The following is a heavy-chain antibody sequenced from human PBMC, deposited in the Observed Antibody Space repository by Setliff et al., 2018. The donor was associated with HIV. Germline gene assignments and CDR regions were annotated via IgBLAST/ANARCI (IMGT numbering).Heavy chain of an antibody. CDR3: AREHGTSWPYFDF. CDR1: GGNFGNSA. CDR2: ISGYSGHT. Sequence: GASVKVSCKASGGNFGNSAIGWVRQAPGQGLEWVGGISGYSGHTSYAQNFQGRVTMTTDTSTNTAYLELRGLRSDDTAIYYCAREHGTSWPYFDFWGQGTLVTVSS. J-gene: IGHJ4*02. V-gene: IGHV1-18*01.